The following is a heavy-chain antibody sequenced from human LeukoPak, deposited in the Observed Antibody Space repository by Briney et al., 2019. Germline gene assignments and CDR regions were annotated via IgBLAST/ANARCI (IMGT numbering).Heavy chain of an antibody. V-gene: IGHV3-20*04. CDR2: INWNGVST. CDR1: GFTFDDYG. Sequence: GGSLRLSCAASGFTFDDYGMTWVRQAPGKGLEWVSGINWNGVSTGYADSVKGRFTISRDNTKNSLYLQMNSLRAEDTALYYCARSPRIIIVRGLISYYYYMDVWGKGTTVTVSS. D-gene: IGHD3-10*01. J-gene: IGHJ6*03. CDR3: ARSPRIIIVRGLISYYYYMDV.